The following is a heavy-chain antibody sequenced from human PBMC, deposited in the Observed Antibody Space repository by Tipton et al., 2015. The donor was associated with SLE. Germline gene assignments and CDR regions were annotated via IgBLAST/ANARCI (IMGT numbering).Heavy chain of an antibody. D-gene: IGHD3-16*01. CDR3: ASTFIRGSLGYFDY. J-gene: IGHJ4*02. Sequence: TLSLTCTVSGGSISSYYWSWIRQPPGKGLKWIGYIYYSGSTHYNPPLKSRVTISVDTSKNQFSLKLSSVTAADTAVYYCASTFIRGSLGYFDYWGQGTLVTVSS. CDR2: IYYSGST. CDR1: GGSISSYY. V-gene: IGHV4-59*01.